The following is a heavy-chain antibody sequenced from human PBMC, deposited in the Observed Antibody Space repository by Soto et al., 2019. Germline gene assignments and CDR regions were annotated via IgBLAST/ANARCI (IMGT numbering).Heavy chain of an antibody. CDR3: ARDGGEIWNNIFYYSGMGV. J-gene: IGHJ6*02. V-gene: IGHV4-59*02. Sequence: TCTLSAASVSLLYSSWVRQSPGKGPEGIGYLYYNGSATYNPSSRSRVTLAFDTATSQFSGRLTSVPAADTAVYYCARDGGEIWNNIFYYSGMGVWGRRTRFAVSS. CDR2: LYYNGSA. CDR1: AASVSLLY. D-gene: IGHD3-16*01.